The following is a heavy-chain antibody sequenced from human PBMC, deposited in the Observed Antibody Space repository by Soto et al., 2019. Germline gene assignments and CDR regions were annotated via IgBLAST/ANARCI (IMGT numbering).Heavy chain of an antibody. D-gene: IGHD1-7*01. CDR2: IYYSGST. Sequence: SETLSLTCTVSGGSISSYYWCWIRQPPGKGLEWIGYIYYSGSTNYNPSLKSRVTISVDTSKNQFSLKLSSVTAADTAVYYCARDRAGTTSWFDPWGQGTQVTVS. V-gene: IGHV4-59*01. CDR3: ARDRAGTTSWFDP. CDR1: GGSISSYY. J-gene: IGHJ5*02.